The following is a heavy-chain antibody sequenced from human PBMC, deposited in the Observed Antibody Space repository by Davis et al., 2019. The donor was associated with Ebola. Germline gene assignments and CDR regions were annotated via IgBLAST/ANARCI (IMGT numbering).Heavy chain of an antibody. V-gene: IGHV3-7*01. CDR1: GFTLSSYW. CDR3: TRGLYNSQYGGHAF. J-gene: IGHJ4*02. Sequence: PGGSLRLSCAVSGFTLSSYWMMWVRQAPGKGLEWVANIREEDSEKSYGDSVRGRLTISRDNAKSVLFLQMNNLRVEDTAIYYCTRGLYNSQYGGHAFWGQGTLVTVST. CDR2: IREEDSEK. D-gene: IGHD4-23*01.